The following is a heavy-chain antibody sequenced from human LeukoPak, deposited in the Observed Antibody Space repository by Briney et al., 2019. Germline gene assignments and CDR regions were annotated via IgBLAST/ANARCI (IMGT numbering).Heavy chain of an antibody. Sequence: GGSLRLSCAASGFTFSGHAMSWVRQAPGKGLEWVANIKQDGSEKYYVDSVKGRFTISRDNAKNSLYLQMNSLRAEDTAVYYCARDANYDFWSGYYEGMDVWGQGTTVTVSS. CDR1: GFTFSGHA. CDR2: IKQDGSEK. J-gene: IGHJ6*02. D-gene: IGHD3-3*01. CDR3: ARDANYDFWSGYYEGMDV. V-gene: IGHV3-7*01.